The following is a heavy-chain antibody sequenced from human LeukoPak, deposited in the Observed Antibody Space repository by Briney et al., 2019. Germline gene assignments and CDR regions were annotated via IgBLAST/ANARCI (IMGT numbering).Heavy chain of an antibody. CDR2: ISGLSKYI. D-gene: IGHD6-19*01. V-gene: IGHV3-21*06. Sequence: PGGSLRLSCAASGFTFSDFSMTWVRQAPGKGLEWVSYISGLSKYIKYADSVKGRFTISRDNAKNSVYLQMNSLRAEDTAVYFCAREPSGWYVDYWGQGTLVTVSS. CDR3: AREPSGWYVDY. J-gene: IGHJ4*02. CDR1: GFTFSDFS.